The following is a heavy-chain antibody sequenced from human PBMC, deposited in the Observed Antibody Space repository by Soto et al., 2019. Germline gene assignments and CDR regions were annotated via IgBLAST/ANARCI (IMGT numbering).Heavy chain of an antibody. V-gene: IGHV4-30-2*01. Sequence: SETLSLTCAVSGGSISSGGYSWSWIRQPPGKGLEWIGYIYHSGSTYYNPSLKSRVTISVDRSKNQFSLKLSSVTAADTAVYYCARVSMVRGVIQPGMDVWGQGTTVTVSS. D-gene: IGHD3-10*01. CDR1: GGSISSGGYS. CDR2: IYHSGST. CDR3: ARVSMVRGVIQPGMDV. J-gene: IGHJ6*02.